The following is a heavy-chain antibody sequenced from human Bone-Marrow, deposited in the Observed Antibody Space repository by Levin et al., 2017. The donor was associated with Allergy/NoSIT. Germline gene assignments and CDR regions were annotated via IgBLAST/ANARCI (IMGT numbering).Heavy chain of an antibody. J-gene: IGHJ4*02. CDR3: AKDLQTYYDSSGHYSPFDY. CDR2: ISNSGGHT. Sequence: HPGESLKISCAASGFTFNNYAMGWVRQAPGKGLEWVSSISNSGGHTYYADSVKGRFTISRDNSKDTLYLATNSLRAEDTAIYYCAKDLQTYYDSSGHYSPFDYWGQGTLVTVSS. D-gene: IGHD3-22*01. CDR1: GFTFNNYA. V-gene: IGHV3-23*01.